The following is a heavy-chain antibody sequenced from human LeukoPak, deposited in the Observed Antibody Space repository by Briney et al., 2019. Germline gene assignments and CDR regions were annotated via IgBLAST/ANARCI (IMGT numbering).Heavy chain of an antibody. CDR3: ASFHGSEEYFDY. V-gene: IGHV4-39*07. Sequence: SETLSLTCTVSGASINIDGYFWVWIRQPPGKGLEWIGNIYYSGTTYYNPSLTSRVTISVDTSKNQFSLKLSSVTAADTAVYYCASFHGSEEYFDYWGQGTLVTVSS. J-gene: IGHJ4*02. CDR2: IYYSGTT. D-gene: IGHD6-25*01. CDR1: GASINIDGYF.